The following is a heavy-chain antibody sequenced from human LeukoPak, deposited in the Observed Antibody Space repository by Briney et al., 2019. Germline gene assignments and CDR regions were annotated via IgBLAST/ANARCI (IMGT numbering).Heavy chain of an antibody. V-gene: IGHV4-39*07. J-gene: IGHJ3*02. CDR2: IYYSGGT. CDR3: ARKSRGYSRGCYLGAVGAFDI. Sequence: SETLSLTCTVSGGSISSNGYYWAWFRQPPGKGLEWIGSIYYSGGTYYNPSLKSRVTISVDTSKNQFSLKLSSVTAADTAVYYCARKSRGYSRGCYLGAVGAFDIWGQGTMVTVSS. D-gene: IGHD6-19*01. CDR1: GGSISSNGYY.